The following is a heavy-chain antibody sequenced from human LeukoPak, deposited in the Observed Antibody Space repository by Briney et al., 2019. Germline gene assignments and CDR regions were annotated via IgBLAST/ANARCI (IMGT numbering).Heavy chain of an antibody. Sequence: PGGSLRLSCAASGFTFRSYAMSWVRQAPGEGLEWVSVISASGGRTAYTDSVKGRFTVSRDNSKNTLYLQTNSLRAEDTAVYFCVEGGAPSYYDGSGDAYFDYWGQGTLVTVSS. J-gene: IGHJ4*02. CDR2: ISASGGRT. CDR1: GFTFRSYA. CDR3: VEGGAPSYYDGSGDAYFDY. V-gene: IGHV3-23*01. D-gene: IGHD3-22*01.